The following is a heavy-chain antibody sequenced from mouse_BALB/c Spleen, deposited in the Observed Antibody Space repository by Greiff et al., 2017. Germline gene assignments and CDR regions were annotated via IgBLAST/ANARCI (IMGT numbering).Heavy chain of an antibody. CDR2: IDTSDSYT. V-gene: IGHV1-69*02. Sequence: QVQLQQPGAELVRPGASVKLSCKASGYTFTSYWMNWVKQRPEQGLEWIGAIDTSDSYTSYNQKFKGKATLTVDESSSTAYMQLSSLTSEDSAVYYCARDYYYWGQGTTLTVSS. CDR1: GYTFTSYW. J-gene: IGHJ2*01. D-gene: IGHD1-1*01. CDR3: ARDYYY.